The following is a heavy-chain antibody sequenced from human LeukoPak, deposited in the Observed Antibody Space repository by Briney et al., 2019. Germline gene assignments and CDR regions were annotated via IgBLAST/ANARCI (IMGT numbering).Heavy chain of an antibody. CDR3: ARGRWYSSSWYAERVKFDP. Sequence: PGGSLRLSCAASGFTFSSYSMNWVRQAPGKGLEWVSYISSSSSTIYYADSVKGRFTISRDNAKNSLYLQMNSLRAEDTAVYYCARGRWYSSSWYAERVKFDPWGQGTLVTVSS. J-gene: IGHJ5*02. D-gene: IGHD6-13*01. CDR1: GFTFSSYS. V-gene: IGHV3-48*01. CDR2: ISSSSSTI.